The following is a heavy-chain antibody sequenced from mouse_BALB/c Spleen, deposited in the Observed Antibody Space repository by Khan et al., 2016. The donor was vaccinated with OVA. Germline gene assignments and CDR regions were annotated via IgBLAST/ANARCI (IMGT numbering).Heavy chain of an antibody. J-gene: IGHJ2*01. D-gene: IGHD1-1*01. Sequence: QMQLEESGAELAKPGASVKLSCKVSGYTFINYWILWVKQRPGQGLEWIGYINPSTGYTEYNQNFKDKATLTADKSSSTAYMQLSSLTSEDSAVYYCGRRDLRWDFDYWGQGTMLTVSA. CDR3: GRRDLRWDFDY. V-gene: IGHV1-7*01. CDR1: GYTFINYW. CDR2: INPSTGYT.